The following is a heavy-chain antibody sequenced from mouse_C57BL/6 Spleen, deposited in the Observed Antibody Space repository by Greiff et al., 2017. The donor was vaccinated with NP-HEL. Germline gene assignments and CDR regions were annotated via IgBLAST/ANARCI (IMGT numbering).Heavy chain of an antibody. V-gene: IGHV1-26*01. Sequence: VQLQQSGPELVKPGASVKISCKASGYTFTDYYMNWVKQSHGKSLEWIGDINPNNGGTSYNQKFKGKATLTVDKSSSTAYMELRSLTSEDSAVYYCARGGNHHRDYWGQGTTLTVSS. CDR2: INPNNGGT. CDR1: GYTFTDYY. J-gene: IGHJ2*01. CDR3: ARGGNHHRDY.